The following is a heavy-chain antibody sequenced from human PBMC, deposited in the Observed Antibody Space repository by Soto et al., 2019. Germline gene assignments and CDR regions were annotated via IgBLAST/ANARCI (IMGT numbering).Heavy chain of an antibody. CDR2: ISYDGSNK. D-gene: IGHD5-18*01. Sequence: VQLVESGGDVVQPGRSLGLSCAASGFTFSSYAMHWVRQAPGKGMEWVAVISYDGSNKYYADSVKGRFTISRDNSKNTLYLQRNSLRAEDTAVYYLAIGGDTAMVFVNYSYGMDVWGQGTTVTVCS. CDR3: AIGGDTAMVFVNYSYGMDV. V-gene: IGHV3-30-3*01. CDR1: GFTFSSYA. J-gene: IGHJ6*02.